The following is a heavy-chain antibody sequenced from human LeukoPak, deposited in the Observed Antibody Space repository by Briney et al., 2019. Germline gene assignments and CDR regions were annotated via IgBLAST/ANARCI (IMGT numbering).Heavy chain of an antibody. CDR1: GGSFSGYY. CDR2: INHSGST. CDR3: ARARRLGYSYGYGSVDY. Sequence: SETLSLTCAVYGGSFSGYYWSWIRQPPGKGLEWLGEINHSGSTNYNPSLKSRVTISVDTSKNQFSLKLSSVTAADTAVYYCARARRLGYSYGYGSVDYWGQGTLVTVSS. J-gene: IGHJ4*02. D-gene: IGHD5-18*01. V-gene: IGHV4-34*01.